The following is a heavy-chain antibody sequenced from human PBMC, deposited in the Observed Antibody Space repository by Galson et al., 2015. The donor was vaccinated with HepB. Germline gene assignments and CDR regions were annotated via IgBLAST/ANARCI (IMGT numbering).Heavy chain of an antibody. V-gene: IGHV3-7*03. CDR1: EFSFSNYW. CDR2: INQGASEK. Sequence: SLRLSYAASEFSFSNYWMTWVRQAPGKGPEWVANINQGASEKYYVDSVKGRFTISRDNAENSLYLQMNSLRAEDTAVYYCTTEGRYRSSAGIFEYWGQGALVTVSS. D-gene: IGHD3-16*02. J-gene: IGHJ4*02. CDR3: TTEGRYRSSAGIFEY.